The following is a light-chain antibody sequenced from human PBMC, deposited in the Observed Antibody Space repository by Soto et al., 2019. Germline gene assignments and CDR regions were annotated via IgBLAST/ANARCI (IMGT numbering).Light chain of an antibody. Sequence: ERVMPQSPATLSVSPGESVTLSCRASQLFSSNLAWYQRRPGQAPRLLIYGSSTRATGVPPRFSGSASGTEFTLTISSLQSEDFGVYYCQQYNDWPRTFGQGTLLEIK. CDR1: QLFSSN. CDR3: QQYNDWPRT. J-gene: IGKJ5*01. V-gene: IGKV3-15*01. CDR2: GSS.